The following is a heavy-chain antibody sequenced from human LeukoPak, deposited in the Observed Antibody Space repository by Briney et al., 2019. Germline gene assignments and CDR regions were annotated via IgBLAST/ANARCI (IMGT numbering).Heavy chain of an antibody. D-gene: IGHD2-2*01. Sequence: PGGSLRLSCAAPRITFSSYAMNWVRQAPGRGLEWVSTISDTGGSTYYADSVKGRFTISRDNSKNTLYLQLNSLKTEDTAVYYCANAMPAAIWGQGTLVTVSS. V-gene: IGHV3-23*01. CDR2: ISDTGGST. J-gene: IGHJ4*02. CDR3: ANAMPAAI. CDR1: RITFSSYA.